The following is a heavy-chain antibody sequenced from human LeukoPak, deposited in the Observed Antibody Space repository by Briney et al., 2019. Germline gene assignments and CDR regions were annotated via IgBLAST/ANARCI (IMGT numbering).Heavy chain of an antibody. CDR3: ARDYYESSGYNWFDP. Sequence: GASVKVSCKASGYTFTSYGISWVRQAPGQGLEWMGWISAYNGNTNYAQKLQGRVTMTTDTSTSTAYMELRSLRSDDTAVYYCARDYYESSGYNWFDPWGQGTLVTVSS. CDR1: GYTFTSYG. V-gene: IGHV1-18*01. D-gene: IGHD3-22*01. CDR2: ISAYNGNT. J-gene: IGHJ5*02.